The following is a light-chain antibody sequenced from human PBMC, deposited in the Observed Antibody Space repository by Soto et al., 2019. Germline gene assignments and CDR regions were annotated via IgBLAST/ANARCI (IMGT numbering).Light chain of an antibody. V-gene: IGKV3-20*01. Sequence: EIVLTQSPGTLSLSPGERATLSCRASQSVSSSYLAWYQQKPGQAPRLLIYGASSRHTGIPDRFSGSGSGTDFTLTISRLEPEDFAVYYCQQYCTSPPWTFGQGTKVEIK. CDR1: QSVSSSY. CDR3: QQYCTSPPWT. J-gene: IGKJ1*01. CDR2: GAS.